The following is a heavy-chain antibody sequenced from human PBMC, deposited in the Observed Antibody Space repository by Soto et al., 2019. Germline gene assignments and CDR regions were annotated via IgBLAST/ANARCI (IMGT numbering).Heavy chain of an antibody. CDR1: GGSISGDH. J-gene: IGHJ3*02. D-gene: IGHD3-22*01. CDR3: ASGFYDSRGYSEAFDI. CDR2: VCSSGST. Sequence: SETLSLTCTVSGGSISGDHWNWIRQPPGKGLEWIAYVCSSGSTKYNPSLKSRVTISIDTTKNQFSLRLSSVTAADTAVYYCASGFYDSRGYSEAFDIWGQGTKVTVSS. V-gene: IGHV4-59*01.